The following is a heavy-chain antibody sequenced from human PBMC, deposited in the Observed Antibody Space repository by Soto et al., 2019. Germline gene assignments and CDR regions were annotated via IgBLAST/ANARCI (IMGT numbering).Heavy chain of an antibody. CDR1: GFTFSIYA. Sequence: GGSLRRSCTAAGFTFSIYANSWVRQAPGKGLQWVSTITGSGDTTYYADSVKGRFTISRDNSKNTLYLKSNILRVEDTAVYFFALWEHWVFHCYSYCLVVCGQGTTGPGS. V-gene: IGHV3-23*01. J-gene: IGHJ6*02. D-gene: IGHD1-26*01. CDR2: ITGSGDTT. CDR3: ALWEHWVFHCYSYCLVV.